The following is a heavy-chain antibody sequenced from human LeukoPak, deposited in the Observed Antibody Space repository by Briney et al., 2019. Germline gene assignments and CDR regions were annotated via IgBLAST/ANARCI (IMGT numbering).Heavy chain of an antibody. V-gene: IGHV4-59*08. CDR1: GGSVSSYY. Sequence: PSETLSLTCTVSGGSVSSYYWSWIRQPPGKGLEWIGYIYYSGSTNYNPSLKSRVTISVDTSKNQFSLKLSSVTAADTAVYYCARHRGWVRGVARYGMDVWGQGTTVTVSS. CDR3: ARHRGWVRGVARYGMDV. J-gene: IGHJ6*02. CDR2: IYYSGST. D-gene: IGHD3-10*01.